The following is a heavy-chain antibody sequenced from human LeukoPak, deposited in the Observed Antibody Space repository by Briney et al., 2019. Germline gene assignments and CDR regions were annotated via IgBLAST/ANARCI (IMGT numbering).Heavy chain of an antibody. CDR3: ARGGVRSGELLPDY. CDR1: GYTFTDYY. CDR2: INPNSGGT. J-gene: IGHJ4*02. D-gene: IGHD3-10*01. Sequence: ASVKVSCKASGYTFTDYYMHWVRQAPGQGLEWMGWINPNSGGTNYAQKFQGRVTMTRDTSISTAYMNLSRLRSDDTAVYYCARGGVRSGELLPDYWGQGTLVTVSS. V-gene: IGHV1-2*02.